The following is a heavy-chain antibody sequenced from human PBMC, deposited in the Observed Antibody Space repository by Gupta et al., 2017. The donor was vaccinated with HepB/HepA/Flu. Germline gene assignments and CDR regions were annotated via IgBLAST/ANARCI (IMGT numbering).Heavy chain of an antibody. D-gene: IGHD6-25*01. Sequence: QVTLKESGPALVKPTQILTLTCTLSGVSLSTTGMRVSWIRQPPGKALGWLARIDWDDDKFYLTSLKTRLTISKDTSKNQVVLTMTNVHPADTATYYCALAATGFDPWGQGTLVTVSS. CDR3: ALAATGFDP. V-gene: IGHV2-70*04. J-gene: IGHJ5*02. CDR2: IDWDDDK. CDR1: GVSLSTTGMR.